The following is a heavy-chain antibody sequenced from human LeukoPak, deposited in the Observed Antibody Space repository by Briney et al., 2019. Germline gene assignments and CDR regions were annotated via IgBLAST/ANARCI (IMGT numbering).Heavy chain of an antibody. Sequence: SETLSLTCAVYGGSFSGYYWSWIRQPPGKGLEWIGEINHSGSTNYNPSLKSRVTISVDTSKNQFSLKLSSVTAADTAVYYCARGRRFCRYGSGSYKPFYGMDVWGQGTTVTVSS. J-gene: IGHJ6*02. CDR2: INHSGST. V-gene: IGHV4-34*01. CDR3: ARGRRFCRYGSGSYKPFYGMDV. D-gene: IGHD3-10*01. CDR1: GGSFSGYY.